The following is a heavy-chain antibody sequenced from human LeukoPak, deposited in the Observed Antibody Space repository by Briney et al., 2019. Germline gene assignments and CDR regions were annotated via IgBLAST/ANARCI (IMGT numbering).Heavy chain of an antibody. CDR3: TWMTTFFTVDF. CDR1: GIPFSDAW. J-gene: IGHJ4*02. CDR2: MRSKRGGGTT. D-gene: IGHD3-16*01. V-gene: IGHV3-15*01. Sequence: GGSLGLSCIVSGIPFSDAWMSWVRQAPGQGLEWVGRMRSKRGGGTTDYAAPVKGRFTISRDDSRNTLYLQMDSLQIEDTAVYYCTWMTTFFTVDFWGQGTRVTVSS.